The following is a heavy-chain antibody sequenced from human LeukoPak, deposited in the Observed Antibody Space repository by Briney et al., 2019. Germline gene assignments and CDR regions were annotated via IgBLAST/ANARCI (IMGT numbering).Heavy chain of an antibody. D-gene: IGHD3-16*02. J-gene: IGHJ4*02. V-gene: IGHV4/OR15-8*01. CDR1: GGSIDSTNW. Sequence: SETLSLTCDVSGGSIDSTNWWNWVSQPPGQGLEWIGEIHHDGRINYNPSLKSRVTLSVDKSKNQFSLRLNSVTAADTAMYYCARSHDHLWGNYPDYWGQGTLVTVSS. CDR2: IHHDGRI. CDR3: ARSHDHLWGNYPDY.